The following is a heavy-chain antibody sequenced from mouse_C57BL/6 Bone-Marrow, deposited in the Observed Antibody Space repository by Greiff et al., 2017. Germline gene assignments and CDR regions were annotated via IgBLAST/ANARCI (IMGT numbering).Heavy chain of an antibody. J-gene: IGHJ2*01. CDR3: ARRYYGSPDY. CDR2: IDPEDGET. D-gene: IGHD1-1*01. Sequence: EVQLQQSGAELVKPGASVKLSCTASGFNIKDYYMHWVKQRTEQGLEWIGRIDPEDGETKYAPKFQGKATLTADKSSSTAYMQLSSLTSEDSAVYFCARRYYGSPDYWGQGTTLTVSS. V-gene: IGHV14-2*01. CDR1: GFNIKDYY.